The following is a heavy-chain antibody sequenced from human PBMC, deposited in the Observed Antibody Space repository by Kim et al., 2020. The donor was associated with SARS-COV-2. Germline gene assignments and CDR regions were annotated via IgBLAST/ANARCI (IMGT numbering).Heavy chain of an antibody. D-gene: IGHD6-6*01. J-gene: IGHJ4*02. CDR2: ISSSGITI. CDR1: RFSVRDYY. Sequence: GGSLRLSCAASRFSVRDYYVSWIRQAPGKGLEWLSYISSSGITIYYADSVKGRFTISKDKAKNSLFLQMSGLRVEDTAIYYCARESSSSSSFDYWGQGTLVTVSS. CDR3: ARESSSSSSFDY. V-gene: IGHV3-11*01.